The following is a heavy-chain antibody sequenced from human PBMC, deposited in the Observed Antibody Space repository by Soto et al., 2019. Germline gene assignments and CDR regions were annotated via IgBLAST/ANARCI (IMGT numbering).Heavy chain of an antibody. CDR1: GFSLSTSGVG. V-gene: IGHV2-5*01. CDR3: AHKSDYDILTGPPRY. CDR2: IYWNDDK. Sequence: SGPTLVNPTQTLTLTCTFSGFSLSTSGVGVGWIRQPPGKALEWLALIYWNDDKRYSPSLESRLTITKDTSKNQVVLTMTNMDPVDTATYYCAHKSDYDILTGPPRYWGQGTLVTVSS. D-gene: IGHD3-9*01. J-gene: IGHJ4*02.